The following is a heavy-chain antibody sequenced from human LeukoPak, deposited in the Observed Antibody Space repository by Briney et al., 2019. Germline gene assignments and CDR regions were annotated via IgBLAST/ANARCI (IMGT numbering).Heavy chain of an antibody. V-gene: IGHV4-59*01. CDR2: IYYSGST. D-gene: IGHD1-1*01. CDR1: GGSLSSYS. J-gene: IGHJ6*03. CDR3: ARQLEVNWNDWGDYYYMDV. Sequence: PSETLSLTCTVSGGSLSSYSWTWLRQPPGRRLEWTGCIYYSGSTNYNTSLTSRVTISLDTSKNQFSLKLTSVTAADTAVYYCARQLEVNWNDWGDYYYMDVWGKGTTVTISS.